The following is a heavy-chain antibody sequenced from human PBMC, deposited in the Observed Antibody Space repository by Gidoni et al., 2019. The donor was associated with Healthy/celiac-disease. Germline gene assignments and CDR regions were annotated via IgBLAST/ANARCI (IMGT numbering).Heavy chain of an antibody. J-gene: IGHJ3*02. CDR2: INHSGST. Sequence: QVQLQQSGAGLLKPSETLSLTCAVYGASFSGYYWSLTRQPPGKGLGWIGEINHSGSTNYNPSLKSRVTISVDTSKSQFSLKLSSVTAADTAVYYCARGVGGERSTMVRGVKREAFDIWGQGTMVTVSS. V-gene: IGHV4-34*01. D-gene: IGHD3-10*01. CDR3: ARGVGGERSTMVRGVKREAFDI. CDR1: GASFSGYY.